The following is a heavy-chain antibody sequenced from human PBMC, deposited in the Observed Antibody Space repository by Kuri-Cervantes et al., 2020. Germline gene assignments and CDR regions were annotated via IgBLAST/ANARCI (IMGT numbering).Heavy chain of an antibody. Sequence: ASVKVSCKASGGTFSSYAISWVRQAPGQGLEWMGGIIPIFGTANYAQKFQGRVTITADESTSTAYMELSSLRAEDTAVYYCAKEHMVRGFFNYYYYYGMDVWGQGTTVTVSS. CDR1: GGTFSSYA. CDR2: IIPIFGTA. CDR3: AKEHMVRGFFNYYYYYGMDV. D-gene: IGHD3-10*01. V-gene: IGHV1-69*13. J-gene: IGHJ6*02.